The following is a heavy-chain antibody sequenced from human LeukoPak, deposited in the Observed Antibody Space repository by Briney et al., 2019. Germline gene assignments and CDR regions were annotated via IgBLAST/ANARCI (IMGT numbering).Heavy chain of an antibody. J-gene: IGHJ4*02. CDR1: GFSFSNYA. V-gene: IGHV3-23*01. Sequence: PGGSLRLSCAASGFSFSNYAMSWVRQAPGKGLEWVSAISGSGGITFHSDSVKGRFTISRDNSKNTLYLQMNSLRAEDTAVYYCAKNAVLLWFGDPHLYFDYWGQGTLVTVSS. CDR2: ISGSGGIT. CDR3: AKNAVLLWFGDPHLYFDY. D-gene: IGHD3-10*01.